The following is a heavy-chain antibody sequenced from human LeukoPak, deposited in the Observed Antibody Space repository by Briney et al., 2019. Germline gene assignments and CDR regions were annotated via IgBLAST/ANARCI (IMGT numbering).Heavy chain of an antibody. D-gene: IGHD5-24*01. V-gene: IGHV4-59*08. CDR1: GGSISSYY. CDR3: ASAKRRDGYNYFDY. J-gene: IGHJ4*02. CDR2: IYYGGST. Sequence: SETLSLTCTVSGGSISSYYWSWIRQPPGKGLEWIGYIYYGGSTNYNPSLKSRVTISVDTSKNQFSLKLSSVTAADTAVYYCASAKRRDGYNYFDYWGQGTLVTVSS.